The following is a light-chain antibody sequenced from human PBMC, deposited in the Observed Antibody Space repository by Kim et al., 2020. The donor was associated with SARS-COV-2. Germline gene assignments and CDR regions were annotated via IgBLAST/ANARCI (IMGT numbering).Light chain of an antibody. CDR2: AAS. CDR1: QGISSY. Sequence: AIRITQSPSSLSASTGDRVTITCRASQGISSYLAWYQQKPGKAPKLLIYAASTLQSGVPSRFSGSGSGTDFTLTISYLQSEDFATYYCQQYYSYPVTFGPGTKVDIK. V-gene: IGKV1-8*01. J-gene: IGKJ3*01. CDR3: QQYYSYPVT.